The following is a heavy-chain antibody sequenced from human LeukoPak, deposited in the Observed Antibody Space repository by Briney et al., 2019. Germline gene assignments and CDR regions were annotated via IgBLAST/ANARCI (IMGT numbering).Heavy chain of an antibody. CDR3: ARHPTVTTSYFDY. Sequence: SETLSLTCTVSGGSISNYYCSWIRQPPGKGLEWIGYIYYSGSTNYNPSLKSRVTISVDTSKNQFSPKLSSVTAADTAVYYCARHPTVTTSYFDYWGQGTLVTVSS. CDR1: GGSISNYY. CDR2: IYYSGST. D-gene: IGHD4-17*01. J-gene: IGHJ4*02. V-gene: IGHV4-59*08.